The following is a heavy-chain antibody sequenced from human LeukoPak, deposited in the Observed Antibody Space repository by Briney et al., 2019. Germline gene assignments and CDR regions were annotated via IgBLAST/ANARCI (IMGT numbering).Heavy chain of an antibody. J-gene: IGHJ4*02. V-gene: IGHV3-30-3*01. CDR3: ARGSMVVVTAIPISPLDY. D-gene: IGHD2-21*02. Sequence: GGSPRLSCAASGFTFSSYAMRWVRQAPGKGLEWVAVISYDGSNKYYADSVKGRFTISRDNSKNTLYLQMNSLRAEDTAVYYCARGSMVVVTAIPISPLDYWGQGTLVTVSS. CDR1: GFTFSSYA. CDR2: ISYDGSNK.